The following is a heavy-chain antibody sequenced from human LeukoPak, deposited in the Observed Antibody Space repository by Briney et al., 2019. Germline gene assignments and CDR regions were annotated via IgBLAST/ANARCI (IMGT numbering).Heavy chain of an antibody. Sequence: ASVKVSCKASGGTFSSYAISWVRQAPGQGLEWMGGIFPIFGTANYAQKFQSRVTITADKSTSTAYMELSSLRSEDTAVYYCARTRSSSSSWYGQFDYWGQGTLVTVSS. D-gene: IGHD6-13*01. J-gene: IGHJ4*02. V-gene: IGHV1-69*06. CDR2: IFPIFGTA. CDR1: GGTFSSYA. CDR3: ARTRSSSSSWYGQFDY.